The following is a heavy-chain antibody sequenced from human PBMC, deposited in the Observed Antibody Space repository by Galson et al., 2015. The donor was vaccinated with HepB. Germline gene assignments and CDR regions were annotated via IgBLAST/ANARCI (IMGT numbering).Heavy chain of an antibody. Sequence: SVKVSCKVSGYTLTELSMHWARQAPGKGLEWMGGFDPEDGETIYAQKFQGRVTMTEDTSTDTAYMELSSLRSEDTAVYYCATDASPGIAAAGLGWGQGTLVTVSS. CDR1: GYTLTELS. J-gene: IGHJ4*02. D-gene: IGHD6-13*01. V-gene: IGHV1-24*01. CDR3: ATDASPGIAAAGLG. CDR2: FDPEDGET.